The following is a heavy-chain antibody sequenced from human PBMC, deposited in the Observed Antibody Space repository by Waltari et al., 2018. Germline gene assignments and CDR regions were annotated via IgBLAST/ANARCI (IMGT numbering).Heavy chain of an antibody. J-gene: IGHJ4*02. V-gene: IGHV4-39*07. D-gene: IGHD4-17*01. CDR3: ARSPTRGYGDYDAHFDY. Sequence: QLQLQESRPGLVKPSEPLSLTCPVSCGSISSRSYSLGCIRQPPGKGLEWIGSIDYSGSTYYNPSLKSRVTISVDTSKNQFSLKLSSVTAADTAVYYCARSPTRGYGDYDAHFDYWGQGTLVTVSS. CDR2: IDYSGST. CDR1: CGSISSRSYS.